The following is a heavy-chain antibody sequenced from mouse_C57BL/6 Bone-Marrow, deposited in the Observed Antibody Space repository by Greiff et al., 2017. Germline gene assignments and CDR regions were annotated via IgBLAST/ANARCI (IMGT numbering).Heavy chain of an antibody. CDR2: IWSGGST. D-gene: IGHD1-1*02. V-gene: IGHV2-2*01. CDR1: GFSLTSYG. Sequence: VKVVESGPGLVQPSQSLSITCTVSGFSLTSYGVHWVRQSPGKGLEWLGVIWSGGSTDYNAAFISRLSISKDNSKSQVFFKMNSLQADDTAKYYCARNLWVAFAYWGKGTLVTVSA. J-gene: IGHJ3*01. CDR3: ARNLWVAFAY.